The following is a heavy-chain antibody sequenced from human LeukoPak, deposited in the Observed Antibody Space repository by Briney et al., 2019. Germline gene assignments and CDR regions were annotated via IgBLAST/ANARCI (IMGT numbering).Heavy chain of an antibody. Sequence: AETLSLTCAVYGGSFRGYYWSGIRQPPGKVLEWIGEINHSGSTNYNPSLKSRVTISVDTSKNQFSLKLSSVTAADTAVYYCARGGTFGLANAFDPWGQGTLVTVSS. CDR1: GGSFRGYY. D-gene: IGHD3-3*01. V-gene: IGHV4-34*01. J-gene: IGHJ5*02. CDR2: INHSGST. CDR3: ARGGTFGLANAFDP.